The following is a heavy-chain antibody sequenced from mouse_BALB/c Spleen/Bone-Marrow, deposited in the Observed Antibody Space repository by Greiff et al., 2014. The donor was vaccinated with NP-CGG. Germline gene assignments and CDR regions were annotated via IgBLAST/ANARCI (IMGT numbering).Heavy chain of an antibody. CDR3: TRPSFYYGSSYWYFDV. J-gene: IGHJ1*01. V-gene: IGHV14-3*02. CDR2: IDPANGAT. D-gene: IGHD1-1*01. Sequence: VQLQQPGSELVKPGASVKLSCAASGFNIKDTYMHWVKQRPEQGLEWIGRIDPANGATKYDPKFQGKATITADTSSNTAYLQLSSLTSEDTAVYYCTRPSFYYGSSYWYFDVWGAGTTVTVPS. CDR1: GFNIKDTY.